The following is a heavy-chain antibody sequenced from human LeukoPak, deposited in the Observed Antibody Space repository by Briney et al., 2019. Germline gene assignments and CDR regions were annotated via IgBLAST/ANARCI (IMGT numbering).Heavy chain of an antibody. CDR2: IYTSGST. CDR1: GGSISRGSYY. D-gene: IGHD6-19*01. CDR3: ARDSQKSGWLDY. J-gene: IGHJ4*02. Sequence: SETLSLTCTVSGGSISRGSYYWSWIRQPAGKGLEWIGRIYTSGSTNYNPSLKSRVTISVDTSKNQFSLKLSSVTAADTAVYYCARDSQKSGWLDYWGQGTLVTVSS. V-gene: IGHV4-61*02.